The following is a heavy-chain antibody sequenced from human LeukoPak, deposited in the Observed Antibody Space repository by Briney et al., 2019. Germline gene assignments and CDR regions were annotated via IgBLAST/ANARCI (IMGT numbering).Heavy chain of an antibody. J-gene: IGHJ4*02. CDR1: GGSISSSNW. CDR3: ARLGVRIAAAGED. V-gene: IGHV4-4*02. CDR2: IYHSGST. Sequence: NPSETLSLTCAVSGGSISSSNWWSWVRQPPGKGLEWIGEIYHSGSTNYNPSLKSRVTISVDTSKNQFSLKLSSVTAADTAVYYCARLGVRIAAAGEDWGQGTLVTVSS. D-gene: IGHD6-13*01.